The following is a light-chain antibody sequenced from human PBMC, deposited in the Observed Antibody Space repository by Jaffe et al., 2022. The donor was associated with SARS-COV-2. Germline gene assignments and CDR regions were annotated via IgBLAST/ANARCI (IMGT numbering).Light chain of an antibody. J-gene: IGKJ4*01. CDR2: GAS. CDR1: QSVGSSY. Sequence: EIVLTQSPGTLSLSPGEGATLSCRASQSVGSSYLAWYQQKPGQAPRLLISGASSRATGIPDRFSGSGSGTDFTLTISRLEPEDFAVYYCQQYGSSPLTFGGGTKVEIK. CDR3: QQYGSSPLT. V-gene: IGKV3-20*01.